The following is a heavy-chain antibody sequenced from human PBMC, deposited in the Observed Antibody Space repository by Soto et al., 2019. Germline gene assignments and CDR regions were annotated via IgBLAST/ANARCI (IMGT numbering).Heavy chain of an antibody. CDR3: GRDLSQSVFYSGMDA. V-gene: IGHV1-18*01. Sequence: VQVMQSGAEVKKPGASVKVSCKASGYTVTSYGISWVRQAPGQGLEWLGWISTYNGNTNYTQKLQGRVTMTTDTSTSTAYMVLRSLRSDDTAVYYCGRDLSQSVFYSGMDAWGHGTTGTVSS. CDR2: ISTYNGNT. CDR1: GYTVTSYG. J-gene: IGHJ6*02.